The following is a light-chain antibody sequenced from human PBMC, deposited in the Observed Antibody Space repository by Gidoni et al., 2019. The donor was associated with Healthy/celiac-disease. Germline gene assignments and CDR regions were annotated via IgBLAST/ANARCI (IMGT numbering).Light chain of an antibody. CDR3: QQYYNLPVT. CDR1: QDISNY. V-gene: IGKV1-33*01. J-gene: IGKJ4*01. CDR2: DAS. Sequence: DIQLTESPSSLSAAVGYRVTITCQASQDISNYLSWYQQKPGKAPKLLIYDASNLETGVPSRFSGSGSGTDFTFTISSLQPEDIATYYCQQYYNLPVTFGRGTKVEIK.